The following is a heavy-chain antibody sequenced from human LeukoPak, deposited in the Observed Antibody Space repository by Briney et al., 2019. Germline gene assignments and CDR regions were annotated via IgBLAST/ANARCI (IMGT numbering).Heavy chain of an antibody. CDR1: GYTFTGYY. Sequence: ASVKVSCKASGYTFTGYYMHWVRQAPGQGLEWMGWIDPNSGGTNYAQKFQGRVTMTRDTSVSTAYMELNRLRSDDTGVYYCARDTTMITYWFDPWGQGTLVTVSS. CDR2: IDPNSGGT. J-gene: IGHJ5*02. CDR3: ARDTTMITYWFDP. D-gene: IGHD5-18*01. V-gene: IGHV1-2*02.